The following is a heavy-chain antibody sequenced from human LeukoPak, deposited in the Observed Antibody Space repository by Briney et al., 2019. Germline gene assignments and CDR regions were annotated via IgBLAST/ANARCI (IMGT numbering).Heavy chain of an antibody. Sequence: SETLSLTCTVSGGSISSYYWSWIRQPPGKGLEWIGYIYYSGSTNCNPSLKSRVTISVDTSKNQFSLKLSSVTAADTAVYYCARGHTILGFDPWGQGTLVTVSS. V-gene: IGHV4-59*01. CDR3: ARGHTILGFDP. CDR2: IYYSGST. CDR1: GGSISSYY. J-gene: IGHJ5*02. D-gene: IGHD3-3*01.